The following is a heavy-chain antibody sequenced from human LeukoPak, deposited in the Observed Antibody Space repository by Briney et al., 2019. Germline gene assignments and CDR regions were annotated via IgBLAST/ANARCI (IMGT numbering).Heavy chain of an antibody. CDR3: ARHVYGEGMVV. CDR2: IHSSEGT. V-gene: IGHV4-59*08. Sequence: PSETLSLTCTVSGGSISSYYWSWIRQPPGKGLECIGYIHSSEGTAHNASLKSRLTISLDTSKNQFSLTLSSVTAADTAVYYCARHVYGEGMVVWGKGTTVTVSS. D-gene: IGHD4-17*01. CDR1: GGSISSYY. J-gene: IGHJ6*04.